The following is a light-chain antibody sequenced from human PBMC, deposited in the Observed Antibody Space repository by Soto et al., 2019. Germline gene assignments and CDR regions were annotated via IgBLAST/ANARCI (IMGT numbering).Light chain of an antibody. CDR1: QSVSSN. Sequence: EIVMTQSPATLSVSPGERATLSCRASQSVSSNLAWYQQNPGQAPRLLIYGASTRATGIPARFSGSGSGTEFTLTISSLQSEDFAVYYCQKYNNWPPLTFGGGTKVEIK. J-gene: IGKJ4*01. V-gene: IGKV3-15*01. CDR2: GAS. CDR3: QKYNNWPPLT.